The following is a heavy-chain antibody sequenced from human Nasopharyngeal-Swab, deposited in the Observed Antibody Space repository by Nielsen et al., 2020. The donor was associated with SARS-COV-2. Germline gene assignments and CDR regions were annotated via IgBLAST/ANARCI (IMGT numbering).Heavy chain of an antibody. CDR1: GGSISSGGYY. Sequence: TLSLTCTVSGGSISSGGYYWRWIRQHPGKGLEWIGYIYYSGSTYYNPSLKSRVTISVDTSKNQFSLKLSSVTAADTAVYYCARESGGNSVLGAFDIWGQGTMVTFSS. CDR2: IYYSGST. D-gene: IGHD4-23*01. CDR3: ARESGGNSVLGAFDI. V-gene: IGHV4-31*03. J-gene: IGHJ3*02.